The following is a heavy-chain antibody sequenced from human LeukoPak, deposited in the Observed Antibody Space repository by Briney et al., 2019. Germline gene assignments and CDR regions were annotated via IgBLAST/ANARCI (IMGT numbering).Heavy chain of an antibody. CDR3: ARQGAEGDRYSYYAMDV. Sequence: SETLSLTCTVSGGSISSYYWSWIRQPPGKGLEWIGYIYYSGSTNYNPSLKSRVTISVDTSKNQFSLKLSSVTAADTAVYYCARQGAEGDRYSYYAMDVWGQGTTVTVSS. V-gene: IGHV4-59*08. CDR1: GGSISSYY. CDR2: IYYSGST. J-gene: IGHJ6*02. D-gene: IGHD3-10*01.